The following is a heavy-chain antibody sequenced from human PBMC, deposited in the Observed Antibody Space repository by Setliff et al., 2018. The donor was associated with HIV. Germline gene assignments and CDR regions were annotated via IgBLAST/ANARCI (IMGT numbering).Heavy chain of an antibody. J-gene: IGHJ4*02. V-gene: IGHV3-48*03. D-gene: IGHD3-10*01. Sequence: GGSLRLSCAASGFTFSSHEMNWVRQAPGKGLEWISYISSNGGTMYYADSVKGRFTISRDNAKNSVYLQMNSLRAEDTAVYYCARYGFGGGCDYWGQGTLVTVSS. CDR2: ISSNGGTM. CDR1: GFTFSSHE. CDR3: ARYGFGGGCDY.